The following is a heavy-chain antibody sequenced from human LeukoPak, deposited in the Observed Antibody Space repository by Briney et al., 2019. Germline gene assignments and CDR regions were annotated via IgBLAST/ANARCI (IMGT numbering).Heavy chain of an antibody. Sequence: PSETLSLTCTVSGGSFSSYYWSWIRQPPGKGLEWIGYIYYSGSTNYNPSLKSRVTISVDTSKNQFSLKLSSVTAADTAVYYCARGMNSGWSYWFDPWGQGTLVTVSS. D-gene: IGHD6-19*01. J-gene: IGHJ5*02. CDR3: ARGMNSGWSYWFDP. CDR1: GGSFSSYY. CDR2: IYYSGST. V-gene: IGHV4-59*01.